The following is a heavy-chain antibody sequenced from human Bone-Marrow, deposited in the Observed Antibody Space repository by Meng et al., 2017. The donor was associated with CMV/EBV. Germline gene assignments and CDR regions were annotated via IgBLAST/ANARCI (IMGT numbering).Heavy chain of an antibody. CDR3: ARDLVGTGGTHFDY. V-gene: IGHV3-7*01. J-gene: IGHJ4*02. CDR1: GFTFSSYW. CDR2: IKQDGSEN. Sequence: ESLKISCAASGFTFSSYWMSWVRQAPGKGLEWVANIKQDGSENYYVDSVKGRFTISRDNAKNSLYLQMNSLRAEDTAVYYCARDLVGTGGTHFDYWGQGALVTVSS. D-gene: IGHD1-26*01.